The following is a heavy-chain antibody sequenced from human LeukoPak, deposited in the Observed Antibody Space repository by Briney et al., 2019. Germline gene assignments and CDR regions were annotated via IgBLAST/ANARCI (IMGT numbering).Heavy chain of an antibody. Sequence: SETLSLTCTVSGGSISSSRYYWSWLRQPPGEGLEWIGEINHSGSTNYNPSLKSRVTISVDTSKNQFSLKLRSVTAADTAVYYCARTTEGGYSYGYFYYYYMDVWGKGTTVTISS. V-gene: IGHV4-39*07. CDR3: ARTTEGGYSYGYFYYYYMDV. CDR1: GGSISSSRYY. J-gene: IGHJ6*03. CDR2: INHSGST. D-gene: IGHD5-18*01.